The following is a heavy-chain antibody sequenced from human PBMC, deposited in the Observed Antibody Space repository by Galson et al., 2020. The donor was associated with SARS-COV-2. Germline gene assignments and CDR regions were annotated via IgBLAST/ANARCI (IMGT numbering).Heavy chain of an antibody. J-gene: IGHJ6*02. D-gene: IGHD3-10*01. CDR2: FDPEDGET. CDR3: ATSPAVRGVISRRYYYYYYGMDV. CDR1: GYTLTELS. Sequence: ASVKVSCKVSGYTLTELSMHWVRQAPGKGLEWMGGFDPEDGETIYAQKFQGRVTMTEDTSTDTAYMELSSLRSEDTAVYYCATSPAVRGVISRRYYYYYYGMDVWVQGTTVTVSS. V-gene: IGHV1-24*01.